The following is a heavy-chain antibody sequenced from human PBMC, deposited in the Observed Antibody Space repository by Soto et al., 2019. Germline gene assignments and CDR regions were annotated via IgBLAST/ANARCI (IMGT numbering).Heavy chain of an antibody. J-gene: IGHJ4*02. V-gene: IGHV4-30-4*01. CDR2: IYDSEST. CDR3: ARDPMHYYANPDYYGGSFFDY. D-gene: IGHD3-10*01. CDR1: GGSVSDGDYY. Sequence: QVQLQESGPGLVKPSQTLSLTCTVSGGSVSDGDYYWSWIRQPPGKGLEWIGCIYDSESTYYNPSLKSRVNISVDTSKNQFSLKLSSVTAADTAVYYCARDPMHYYANPDYYGGSFFDYRSQGTQVTVSS.